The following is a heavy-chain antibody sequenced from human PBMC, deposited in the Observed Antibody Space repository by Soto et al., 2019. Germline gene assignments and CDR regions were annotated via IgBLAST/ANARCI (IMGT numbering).Heavy chain of an antibody. CDR1: GGSFSGYY. V-gene: IGHV4-34*01. D-gene: IGHD6-6*01. CDR2: INHSGST. J-gene: IGHJ5*02. Sequence: NPSETLSLPXAVYGGSFSGYYWSWIRQPPGKGLEWIGEINHSGSTNYNPSLKSRVTISVDTSKNQFSLKLSSVTAADTAVYYCARRKSSGKQLGNWFDPWGQGTLVTVSS. CDR3: ARRKSSGKQLGNWFDP.